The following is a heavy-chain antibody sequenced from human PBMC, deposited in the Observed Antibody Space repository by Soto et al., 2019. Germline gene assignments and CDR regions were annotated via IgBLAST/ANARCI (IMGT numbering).Heavy chain of an antibody. J-gene: IGHJ5*02. V-gene: IGHV4-39*07. CDR1: SAPVSSTTYT. Sequence: SETLSLTCTVSSAPVSSTTYTWGWIRQPPGKGLEWVASVYYGGRSYYNPNLNSRVTISVDTSKNQFSLKLSSVTAADTAVYYCARSVFPWGQGTLVTVSS. CDR2: VYYGGRS. CDR3: ARSVFP.